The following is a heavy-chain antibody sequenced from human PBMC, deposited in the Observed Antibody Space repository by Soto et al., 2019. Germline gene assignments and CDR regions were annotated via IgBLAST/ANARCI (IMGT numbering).Heavy chain of an antibody. Sequence: ASVKVSCKASGYTFTSYDINWVRQATGQGLEWMGWMNPNSGNTGYAQKFQGRVTMTRNTSISTAYMELSSLRSEDTAVYYCARGAKYTKTKNYYNYYMDVWGKGTTVTVSS. CDR2: MNPNSGNT. J-gene: IGHJ6*03. CDR1: GYTFTSYD. D-gene: IGHD2-2*02. CDR3: ARGAKYTKTKNYYNYYMDV. V-gene: IGHV1-8*01.